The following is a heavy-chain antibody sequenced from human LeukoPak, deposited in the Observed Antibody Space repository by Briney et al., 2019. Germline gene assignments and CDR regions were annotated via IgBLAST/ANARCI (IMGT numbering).Heavy chain of an antibody. V-gene: IGHV3-21*01. CDR1: GFTFSSYS. Sequence: GGSLRLSCAASGFTFSSYSMNWVRQAPGKGLEGVSSISSSSSYIYYADSVKGRFTISRDNAKNSLYLQMNSLRAEDTAVYYCAGSTVVAPAATFDPWGQGTLVTVSS. J-gene: IGHJ5*02. D-gene: IGHD2-2*01. CDR2: ISSSSSYI. CDR3: AGSTVVAPAATFDP.